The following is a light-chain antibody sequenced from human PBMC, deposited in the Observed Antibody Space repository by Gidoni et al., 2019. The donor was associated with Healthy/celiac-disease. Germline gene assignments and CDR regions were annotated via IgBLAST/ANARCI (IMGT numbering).Light chain of an antibody. CDR2: QDR. CDR3: QAWDRSVV. J-gene: IGLJ2*01. Sequence: SYERTQPPSVSVAPGQTASITCSGDKLGDKYACWYRQKPGQSPVLVIYQDRKRPSGIPERFSGSHSGNTATLTISGTQAMDEADYYCQAWDRSVVFGGGTKLTVL. V-gene: IGLV3-1*01. CDR1: KLGDKY.